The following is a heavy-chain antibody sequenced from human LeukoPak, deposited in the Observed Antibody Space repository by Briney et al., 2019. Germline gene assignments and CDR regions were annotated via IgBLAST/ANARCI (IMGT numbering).Heavy chain of an antibody. D-gene: IGHD3-22*01. CDR3: ARGMHHYDSSGYYGY. Sequence: ASVTVSCKASGGTFSSYAISWVRQAPGQGLEWMGGIIPIFGTANYAQKFQGRVTITADESTSTAYMELSSLRSEDTAVYYCARGMHHYDSSGYYGYWGQGTLVTVSS. CDR1: GGTFSSYA. CDR2: IIPIFGTA. V-gene: IGHV1-69*13. J-gene: IGHJ4*02.